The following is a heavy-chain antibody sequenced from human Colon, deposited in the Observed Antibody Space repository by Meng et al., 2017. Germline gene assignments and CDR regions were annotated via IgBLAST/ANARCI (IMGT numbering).Heavy chain of an antibody. CDR1: GFTFSSYS. CDR3: ARELYYYDSGGYLGY. CDR2: ISSSSSYI. J-gene: IGHJ4*02. Sequence: GESRKISGAASGFTFSSYSMNWVRQAPGKGLEWVSSISSSSSYIYYADSVKGRFTISRDNSKNSLYLQMNSLRAEDTAVYYCARELYYYDSGGYLGYWGQGTRVT. V-gene: IGHV3-21*01. D-gene: IGHD3-22*01.